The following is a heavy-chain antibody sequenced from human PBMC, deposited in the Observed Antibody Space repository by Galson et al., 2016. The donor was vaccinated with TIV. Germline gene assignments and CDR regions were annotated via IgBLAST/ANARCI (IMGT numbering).Heavy chain of an antibody. CDR3: ARKMGGGQALHA. CDR1: GYPFSAYY. D-gene: IGHD3-16*01. V-gene: IGHV1-2*02. Sequence: SVKVSCKASGYPFSAYYIHWVRQAPGQGLEWMGWINPYGDDTNYEQRFQGRVSMTSDTSINTAYMELSSLRSEDTAVYYCARKMGGGQALHAWGQGTMVTVS. J-gene: IGHJ3*01. CDR2: INPYGDDT.